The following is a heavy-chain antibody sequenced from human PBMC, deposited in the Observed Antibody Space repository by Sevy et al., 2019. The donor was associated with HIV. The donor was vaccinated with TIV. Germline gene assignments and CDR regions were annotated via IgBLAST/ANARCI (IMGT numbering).Heavy chain of an antibody. J-gene: IGHJ5*01. Sequence: GGSLRLSCAASGFTFSDYSIHWVRQAPGKGLEWVAVISHDGSNKYYPESVKSRFTISRDNSKNTVYLQMNSLRAEDTAVHYCALELKRLLCGFDSWGQGTLVTVSS. CDR1: GFTFSDYS. D-gene: IGHD1-1*01. V-gene: IGHV3-30*04. CDR3: ALELKRLLCGFDS. CDR2: ISHDGSNK.